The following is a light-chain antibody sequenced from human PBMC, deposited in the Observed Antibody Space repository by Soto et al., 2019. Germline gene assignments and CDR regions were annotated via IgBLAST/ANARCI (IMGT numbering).Light chain of an antibody. Sequence: QSALTQPASVSGSPGQSITISCTGTSSDVGGYNYVSWYQQHPGKAPKLMIYEVSNRPSGVSNRFSGSKSGNTASLTISGLPAEDEADYYCSSYTSRSTQVFGTGTKLTVL. CDR2: EVS. CDR1: SSDVGGYNY. J-gene: IGLJ1*01. V-gene: IGLV2-14*01. CDR3: SSYTSRSTQV.